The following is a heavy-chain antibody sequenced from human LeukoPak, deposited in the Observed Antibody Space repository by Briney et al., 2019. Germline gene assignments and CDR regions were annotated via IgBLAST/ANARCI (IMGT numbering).Heavy chain of an antibody. V-gene: IGHV3-30*02. D-gene: IGHD3-3*01. CDR3: ATVGWVTIFGVVITPNVDY. CDR1: GFTFSSYA. J-gene: IGHJ4*02. Sequence: PGGSLRLSCAASGFTFSSYAMSWVRQAPGKGLEWVAFIRYDGSNKYYADSVKGRFTISRDNSKNTLYLQMNSLRAEDTAVYYCATVGWVTIFGVVITPNVDYWGQGTLVTVSS. CDR2: IRYDGSNK.